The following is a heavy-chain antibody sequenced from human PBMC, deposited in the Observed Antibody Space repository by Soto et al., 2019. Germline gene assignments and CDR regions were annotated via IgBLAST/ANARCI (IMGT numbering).Heavy chain of an antibody. J-gene: IGHJ2*01. D-gene: IGHD3-22*01. CDR2: ISGSGGST. V-gene: IGHV3-23*01. Sequence: GGSLRLSCAASGFTFSSYAMSWVRQAPGKGLEWVSAISGSGGSTYYADSVKGRFTISRDNSKNSLYLQMNSLKTEDTAVYYCASSLSGYNYWYFDLWGRGTLVTVSS. CDR3: ASSLSGYNYWYFDL. CDR1: GFTFSSYA.